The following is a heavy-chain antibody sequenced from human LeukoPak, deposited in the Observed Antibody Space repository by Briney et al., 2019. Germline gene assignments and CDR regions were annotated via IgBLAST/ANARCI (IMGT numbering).Heavy chain of an antibody. J-gene: IGHJ4*02. CDR3: ASGPHYDIYTRDY. CDR2: ISSSGSTI. D-gene: IGHD3-9*01. V-gene: IGHV3-11*04. CDR1: GFTFSDYY. Sequence: GGSLRLSCAASGFTFSDYYMSWIRQAPGKGLEWVSYISSSGSTIYYADSVKGRFTISRDNAKNSLYLQMYSLRAEDTAVYYCASGPHYDIYTRDYWGQGTLVTVSS.